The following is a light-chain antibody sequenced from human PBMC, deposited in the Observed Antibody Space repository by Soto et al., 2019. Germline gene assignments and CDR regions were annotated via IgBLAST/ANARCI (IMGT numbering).Light chain of an antibody. CDR1: SSNIGAGYD. CDR2: GNS. Sequence: QSVLTQPPSVSGAPGQGVTISGTGSSSNIGAGYDVHWYQQLPGTAPKLLIYGNSNRPSGVPDRFSGSKSGTSASLAITGLQAEDEADYYCQSYDSSLSALFGGGTKLTVL. V-gene: IGLV1-40*01. J-gene: IGLJ2*01. CDR3: QSYDSSLSAL.